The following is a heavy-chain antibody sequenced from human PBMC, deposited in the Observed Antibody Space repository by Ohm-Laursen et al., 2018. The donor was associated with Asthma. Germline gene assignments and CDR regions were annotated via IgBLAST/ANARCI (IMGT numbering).Heavy chain of an antibody. CDR3: ARGSRYCSSTSCSTAADGTDV. D-gene: IGHD2-2*01. J-gene: IGHJ6*02. V-gene: IGHV4-34*01. Sequence: SETLSLTCAVYGGSFSGYYWSWIRQPPGKGLEWIGEINHSGSTNYNPSLKSRVTISVDTSKNQFSLKLSSVTAADTAVYYCARGSRYCSSTSCSTAADGTDVWGQGTTVTVSS. CDR2: INHSGST. CDR1: GGSFSGYY.